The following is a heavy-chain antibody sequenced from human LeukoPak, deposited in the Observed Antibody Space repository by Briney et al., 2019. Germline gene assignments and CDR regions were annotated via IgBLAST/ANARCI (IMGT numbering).Heavy chain of an antibody. CDR3: VRVIGAPNYYYYMDV. D-gene: IGHD3-22*01. V-gene: IGHV4-59*12. CDR1: GGSTSSYY. J-gene: IGHJ6*03. CDR2: IYYSGST. Sequence: SETLSLTCTVSGGSTSSYYWSWIRQPPGKGLEWIGYIYYSGSTNYNPSLKSRVTMSVDTSKNQFSLKLSSVTAADTAVYYCVRVIGAPNYYYYMDVWGKGTTVTVSS.